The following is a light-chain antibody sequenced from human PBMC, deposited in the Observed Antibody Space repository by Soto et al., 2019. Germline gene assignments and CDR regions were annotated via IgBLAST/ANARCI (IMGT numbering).Light chain of an antibody. CDR3: SSYTSSSTLYV. J-gene: IGLJ1*01. CDR2: EVN. V-gene: IGLV2-14*01. CDR1: SSDVGGYTY. Sequence: QSALTQPASVSGSPRQSITISCTGASSDVGGYTYVSWYQQHPGKAPKLMIYEVNNRPSGVSNRCSGSKSGNTASLTISGLQAEDEADYYCSSYTSSSTLYVFGTGTKLTVL.